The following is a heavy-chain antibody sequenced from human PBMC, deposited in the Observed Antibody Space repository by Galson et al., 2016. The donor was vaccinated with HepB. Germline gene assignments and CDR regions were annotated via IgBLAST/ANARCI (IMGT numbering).Heavy chain of an antibody. CDR1: GFTFSSYG. Sequence: SLRLSCAASGFTFSSYGMHWVRQAPDKGLEWVAVISYDGSNRYYADSVKGRFTISRDNSKNTLYLQMNSLRAEDTAVYYCAKDGRIYCSSASCHDHFHYWGQGTLVTVSS. CDR2: ISYDGSNR. D-gene: IGHD2-2*01. V-gene: IGHV3-30*18. J-gene: IGHJ4*02. CDR3: AKDGRIYCSSASCHDHFHY.